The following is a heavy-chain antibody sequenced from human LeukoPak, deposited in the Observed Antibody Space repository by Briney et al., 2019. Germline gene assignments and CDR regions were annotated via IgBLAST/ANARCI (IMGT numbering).Heavy chain of an antibody. Sequence: PSETLSLTCTVSGGSISSGSYYWSWIRQPAGKGLEWIGRIYTSGSTNYNPSLKSRVTLSVDTSMNQFSLKLSSVTAADTAVYYCARTTYYYGSGSYYPFDYWGQGTLVTVSS. J-gene: IGHJ4*02. CDR1: GGSISSGSYY. D-gene: IGHD3-10*01. CDR3: ARTTYYYGSGSYYPFDY. V-gene: IGHV4-61*02. CDR2: IYTSGST.